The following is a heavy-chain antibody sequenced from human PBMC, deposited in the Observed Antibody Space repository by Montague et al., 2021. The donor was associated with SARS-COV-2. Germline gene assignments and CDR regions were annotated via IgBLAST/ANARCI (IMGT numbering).Heavy chain of an antibody. V-gene: IGHV4-34*01. D-gene: IGHD3-9*01. CDR2: IDHSGST. J-gene: IGHJ3*02. CDR3: ERGRYFRWLLFALNDSFDI. CDR1: GGSISGNY. Sequence: SETLSLTCAVYGGSISGNYWSWIWKPQGKGKEWNGEIDHSGSTNNNQYLKSRVRITLDTYKNQFDLRLNTVTATDTAVYYCERGRYFRWLLFALNDSFDIWGQGTMVTVSS.